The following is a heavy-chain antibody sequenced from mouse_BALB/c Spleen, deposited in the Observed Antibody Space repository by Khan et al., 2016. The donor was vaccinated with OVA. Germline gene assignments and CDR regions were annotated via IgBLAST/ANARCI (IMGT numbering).Heavy chain of an antibody. D-gene: IGHD2-4*01. CDR2: IYPGDDST. CDR3: TRGGLRGVAMDY. CDR1: GYTFTSYD. J-gene: IGHJ4*01. V-gene: IGHV1S56*01. Sequence: QVQLQQSGPELVKPGASIKISCTASGYTFTSYDINWVIQRPGQGLEWIGWIYPGDDSTKYNEKFKDKATLTADKSSSTAYMQLSSLTSDNSAVYFCTRGGLRGVAMDYWGQGTSVTVSS.